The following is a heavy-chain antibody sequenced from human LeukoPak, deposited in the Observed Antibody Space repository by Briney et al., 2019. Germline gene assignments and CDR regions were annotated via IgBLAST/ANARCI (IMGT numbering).Heavy chain of an antibody. V-gene: IGHV4-59*08. CDR2: IYYSGSI. CDR3: ARHVYCSSTSCYMGLTYYFDY. CDR1: GGSISSYY. J-gene: IGHJ4*02. Sequence: PSETLSLTCTVSGGSISSYYWSWIRQPPGKGLEWIGYIYYSGSINYNPSLKSRVTISVDTSKNQFSLKLSSVTAADTAVYYCARHVYCSSTSCYMGLTYYFDYWGQGTLVTVSS. D-gene: IGHD2-2*02.